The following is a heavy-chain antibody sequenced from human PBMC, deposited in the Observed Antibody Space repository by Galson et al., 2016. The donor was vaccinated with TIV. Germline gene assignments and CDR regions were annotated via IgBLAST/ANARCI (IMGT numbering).Heavy chain of an antibody. Sequence: SLRLSCAASGFSFRSYWMSWVRQAPGKGLQWVANIKEDGSEIYYVDSVKGRFTISRDNAKNSLYLRMSSLRAEDTAMYYCSRDLTTGNPGYDYWGQGTLVTVSS. CDR1: GFSFRSYW. CDR2: IKEDGSEI. J-gene: IGHJ4*02. D-gene: IGHD1-1*01. V-gene: IGHV3-7*01. CDR3: SRDLTTGNPGYDY.